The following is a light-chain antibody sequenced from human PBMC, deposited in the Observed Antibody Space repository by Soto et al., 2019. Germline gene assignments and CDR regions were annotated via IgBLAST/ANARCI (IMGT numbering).Light chain of an antibody. CDR1: SSDIGAYNY. Sequence: QSVLTQPASVSGSPGQTITISCTGTSSDIGAYNYVSWYQQYPGKAPKLMIYGVTNRHSGVSNRFSGSKTGNTASLTISGLQAEDEADYYCFTHRSGDSHVFGTGTKVTVL. CDR2: GVT. V-gene: IGLV2-14*01. CDR3: FTHRSGDSHV. J-gene: IGLJ1*01.